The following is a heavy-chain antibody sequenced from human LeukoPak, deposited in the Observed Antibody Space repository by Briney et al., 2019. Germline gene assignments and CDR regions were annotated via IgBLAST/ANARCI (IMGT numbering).Heavy chain of an antibody. J-gene: IGHJ4*02. CDR3: ARGVRYYYGSGSYYPLDY. CDR2: INHSGST. Sequence: SETLSLTCAVYGGSFRGYYWSWIRQPPGKGLEWIGEINHSGSTNYNPSLKSRVAISVDPSKNQFSLKLSSVTAADTAVYYCARGVRYYYGSGSYYPLDYWGQGTLVTVSS. CDR1: GGSFRGYY. V-gene: IGHV4-34*01. D-gene: IGHD3-10*01.